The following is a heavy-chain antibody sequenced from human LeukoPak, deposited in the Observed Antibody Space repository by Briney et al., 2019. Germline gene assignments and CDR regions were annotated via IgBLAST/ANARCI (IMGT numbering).Heavy chain of an antibody. V-gene: IGHV4-4*09. CDR3: ARLYYDFWSGYYTFDY. CDR2: IYTSGST. Sequence: SETLSLTCTVSGGSISSYYWSWIRQPPGKGLERIGYIYTSGSTNYNPSLKSRVTISVDTSKNQFSLKLSSATAADTAVYYCARLYYDFWSGYYTFDYWGQGTLVTVSS. D-gene: IGHD3-3*01. J-gene: IGHJ4*02. CDR1: GGSISSYY.